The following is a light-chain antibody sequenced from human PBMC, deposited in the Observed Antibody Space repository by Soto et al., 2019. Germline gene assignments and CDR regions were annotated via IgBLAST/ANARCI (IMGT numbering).Light chain of an antibody. CDR2: GAS. V-gene: IGKV3-15*01. CDR1: QSVSSN. J-gene: IGKJ2*01. Sequence: EIVMTQSPATLSVSPGERATLSCRASQSVSSNLAWYQQKPGQAPRLLIYGASTRATGIPARFIGSGSGTEVTLTISSLQSEDFALYYCQQYNNWPPYTFGQGTKLEIK. CDR3: QQYNNWPPYT.